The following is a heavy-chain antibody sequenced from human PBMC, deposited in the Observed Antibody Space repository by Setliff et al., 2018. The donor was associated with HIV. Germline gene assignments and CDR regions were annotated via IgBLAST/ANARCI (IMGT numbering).Heavy chain of an antibody. V-gene: IGHV4-4*02. CDR1: GASVSMPGW. D-gene: IGHD1-7*01. Sequence: ASETLSLTCTVIGASVSMPGWWGWVRQSPGTRLEWIGEVSDGGTKYNPSLQGRATTSVDRSKNQFSLELRSVTAADTAVYYCVKEGRTSTVFDYWGQGVMVTVSS. CDR2: VSDGGT. J-gene: IGHJ4*02. CDR3: VKEGRTSTVFDY.